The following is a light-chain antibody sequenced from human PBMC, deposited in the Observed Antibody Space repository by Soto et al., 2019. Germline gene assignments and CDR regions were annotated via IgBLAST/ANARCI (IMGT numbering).Light chain of an antibody. V-gene: IGKV3-11*01. J-gene: IGKJ5*01. CDR1: QSVSSY. CDR3: QQRNYWQVT. Sequence: EVVLTQSPVTLSLSPGERATLSSRASQSVSSYLAWYQQKPGQAPRLLIYDVSNRATGIPARFSGSGSGTDFTLTISSLEPEDFAVYYCQQRNYWQVTFGQGTRLEIK. CDR2: DVS.